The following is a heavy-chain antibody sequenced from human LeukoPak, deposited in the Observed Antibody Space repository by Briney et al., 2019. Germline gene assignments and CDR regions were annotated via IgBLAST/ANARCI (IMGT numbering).Heavy chain of an antibody. CDR2: INPNSGGT. CDR1: GYTFTGYY. V-gene: IGHV1-2*02. J-gene: IGHJ4*02. CDR3: ASAMPGGWLFDY. Sequence: ASVKVSCKASGYTFTGYYMHWVRQAPGQGLEWMGWINPNSGGTNYAQKFQGRVTMTRDTSISTACMELSRLRSDDTAVYYCASAMPGGWLFDYWGQGTLVTVSS. D-gene: IGHD6-19*01.